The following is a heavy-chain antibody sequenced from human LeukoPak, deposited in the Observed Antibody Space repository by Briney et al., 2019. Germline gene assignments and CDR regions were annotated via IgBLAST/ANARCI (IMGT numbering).Heavy chain of an antibody. J-gene: IGHJ4*02. CDR3: ARAQSGDTAMNYDY. Sequence: GASVKVSCKASGGTFSSYAISWVRQAPGQGLEWMGRIIPILGIANYAQKFQGRVTITADKSTSTAYMELSSLRSEDTAVYYCARAQSGDTAMNYDYWGQGTLVTVSS. D-gene: IGHD5-18*01. V-gene: IGHV1-69*04. CDR1: GGTFSSYA. CDR2: IIPILGIA.